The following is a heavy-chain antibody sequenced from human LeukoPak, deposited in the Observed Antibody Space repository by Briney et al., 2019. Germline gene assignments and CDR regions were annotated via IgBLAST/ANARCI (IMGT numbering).Heavy chain of an antibody. V-gene: IGHV4-38-2*01. D-gene: IGHD4-17*01. CDR1: GYAINIINIDFC. Sequence: PSETLSLTCAVSGYAINIINIDFCWGWIRQPPGKGLEWTGSISRSGSTYYNPSLEGRVTISVDTSKNQFSLRLKSVTAADTAIYYCARVNTVATRPEVFFDLWGRGTQVTVSS. J-gene: IGHJ2*01. CDR2: ISRSGST. CDR3: ARVNTVATRPEVFFDL.